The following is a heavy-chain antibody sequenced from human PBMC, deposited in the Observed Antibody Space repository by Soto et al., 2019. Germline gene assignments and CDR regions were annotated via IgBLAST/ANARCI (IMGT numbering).Heavy chain of an antibody. CDR2: FDPEDGET. CDR1: GYTLTELS. J-gene: IGHJ4*02. V-gene: IGHV1-24*01. CDR3: ATDTKYAAVAGYWYFDY. Sequence: GASVKVSCKVSGYTLTELSMHWVRQAPGKGLEWMGGFDPEDGETIYAQKFQGRVTMTEDTSTDTAYMELSSLRSEDTAVYYCATDTKYAAVAGYWYFDYWGQGTLVTVSS. D-gene: IGHD6-19*01.